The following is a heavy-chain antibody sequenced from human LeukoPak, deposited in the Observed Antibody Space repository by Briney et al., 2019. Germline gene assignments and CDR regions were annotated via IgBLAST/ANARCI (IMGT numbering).Heavy chain of an antibody. V-gene: IGHV3-23*01. CDR1: GFTFSSYA. D-gene: IGHD2-21*01. Sequence: GGSLRLSCAASGFTFSSYAMSWVRQAPGTGLEWVSAIIGGGDSTNYADSVKGRFTISRDNAKNSLYLQMNSLRAEDTAVYYCARLVIRGNWFDPWGQGTLVTVSS. CDR3: ARLVIRGNWFDP. J-gene: IGHJ5*02. CDR2: IIGGGDST.